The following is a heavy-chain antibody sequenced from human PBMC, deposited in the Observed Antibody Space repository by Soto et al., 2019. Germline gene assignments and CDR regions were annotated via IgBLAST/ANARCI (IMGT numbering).Heavy chain of an antibody. CDR3: ASSAGHRGDFFYYNGMDV. CDR1: GASIRSYY. CDR2: VYTSDYT. Sequence: PSEPLSLSCSVSGASIRSYYWHWIRQPPGKGLEWIGYVYTSDYTRYSSSLKSRVTISVDTSKSQFYLRLNSVTAADTAVYYCASSAGHRGDFFYYNGMDVWGQGTTVTVSS. J-gene: IGHJ6*02. D-gene: IGHD3-10*01. V-gene: IGHV4-4*08.